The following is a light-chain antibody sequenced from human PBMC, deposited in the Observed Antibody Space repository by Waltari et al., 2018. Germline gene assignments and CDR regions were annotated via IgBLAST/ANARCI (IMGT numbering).Light chain of an antibody. J-gene: IGKJ1*01. CDR2: WAS. V-gene: IGKV4-1*01. Sequence: DIVMTQSPDSLAVSLGERATIKGKSSQIIIDSSNKRNYLGWYQQKPGQPPKLIIYWASARRFGIPDRFSGSGSGTDFTFTINSLQPEDVAVYYCQQYYSSPPAWTFGQGTKVEIK. CDR1: QIIIDSSNKRNY. CDR3: QQYYSSPPAWT.